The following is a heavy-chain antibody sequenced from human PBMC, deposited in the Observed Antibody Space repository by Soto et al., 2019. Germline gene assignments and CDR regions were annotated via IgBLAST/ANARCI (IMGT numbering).Heavy chain of an antibody. J-gene: IGHJ5*02. Sequence: ETLSRTCPVSGGSVSSGSYYGSWIRQPPGKGLEWSGYIYYSWITNYNPSLKSRVTISVDTSKNQFYLKLSSVTAADTDVYYSARKVEMATIVRFDPWGQGTLVTVSS. V-gene: IGHV4-61*01. CDR2: IYYSWIT. CDR3: ARKVEMATIVRFDP. D-gene: IGHD5-12*01. CDR1: GGSVSSGSYY.